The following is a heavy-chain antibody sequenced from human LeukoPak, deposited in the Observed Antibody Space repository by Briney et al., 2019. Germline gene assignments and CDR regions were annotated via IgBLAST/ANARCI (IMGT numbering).Heavy chain of an antibody. CDR1: GFTFSSYS. D-gene: IGHD6-19*01. J-gene: IGHJ6*03. CDR2: ISSSSSYI. Sequence: GGSLRLSCAASGFTFSSYSMNWVRQAPGKGLERVSSISSSSSYIYYVDSVKGRFTISRDNAKNSLYLQMNSLRAEDTAVYYCARDSWWLVGKYYYYYYMDVWGKGTTVTVSS. CDR3: ARDSWWLVGKYYYYYYMDV. V-gene: IGHV3-21*01.